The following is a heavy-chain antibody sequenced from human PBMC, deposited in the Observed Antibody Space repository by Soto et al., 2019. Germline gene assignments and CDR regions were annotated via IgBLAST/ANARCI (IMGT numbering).Heavy chain of an antibody. D-gene: IGHD2-2*01. V-gene: IGHV1-69*01. CDR1: GGTFSSYA. CDR2: IIPISDTT. Sequence: HVQLVQSGAEVKKPGSSVKVSSKASGGTFSSYAISWVRQAPGQGLEWMGGIIPISDTTNYAQKFQGRVTITADESTSTAYMELSSLISEDTAVYYCARSQGSSTSLEICYYYYYGMDVWGQGTTVTVSS. J-gene: IGHJ6*02. CDR3: ARSQGSSTSLEICYYYYYGMDV.